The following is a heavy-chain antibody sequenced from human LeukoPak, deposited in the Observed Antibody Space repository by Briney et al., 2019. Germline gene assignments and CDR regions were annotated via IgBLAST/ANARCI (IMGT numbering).Heavy chain of an antibody. CDR3: ARDVALRLGIVVVPAAHYYYYGMDV. J-gene: IGHJ6*04. V-gene: IGHV3-21*01. CDR2: ISSSSSYI. Sequence: GGSLRLSCAASGFTFSSYSMNWVRQAPGKGLEWVSSISSSSSYIYYADSVKGRFTISRDNAKNSLYLQMNSLRAEDTAVYYCARDVALRLGIVVVPAAHYYYYGMDVWGKGTTVTVSS. CDR1: GFTFSSYS. D-gene: IGHD2-2*03.